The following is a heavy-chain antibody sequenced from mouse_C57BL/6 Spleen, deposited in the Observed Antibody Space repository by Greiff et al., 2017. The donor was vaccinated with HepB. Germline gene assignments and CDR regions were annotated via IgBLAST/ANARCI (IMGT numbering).Heavy chain of an antibody. J-gene: IGHJ4*01. CDR1: GYSITSGYY. CDR2: ISYDGSN. Sequence: EVKLMESGPGLVKPSQSLSLTCSVTGYSITSGYYWNWIRQFPGNKLEWMGYISYDGSNNYNPSLKNRISITRDTSKNQFFLKLNSVTTEDTATYYCARDLLDAMDYWGQGTSVTVSS. CDR3: ARDLLDAMDY. V-gene: IGHV3-6*01. D-gene: IGHD2-1*01.